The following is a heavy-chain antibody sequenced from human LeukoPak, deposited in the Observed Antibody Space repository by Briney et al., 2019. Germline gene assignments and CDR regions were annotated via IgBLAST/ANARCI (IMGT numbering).Heavy chain of an antibody. CDR2: MNPNSGNT. CDR3: ARARWPSVYYYYYMDV. D-gene: IGHD4-23*01. Sequence: ASVKVSCKASGYTFTSYDINWVRQATGQGLEWMGWMNPNSGNTGYAQKFQGRVTITRNTSISTAYMELSSLRSEDTAVYYCARARWPSVYYYYYMDVWGKGTTVTVSS. J-gene: IGHJ6*03. CDR1: GYTFTSYD. V-gene: IGHV1-8*03.